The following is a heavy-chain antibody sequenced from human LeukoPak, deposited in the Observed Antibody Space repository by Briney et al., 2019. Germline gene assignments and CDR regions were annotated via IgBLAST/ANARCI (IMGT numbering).Heavy chain of an antibody. CDR3: ARRQCSGGSCYSDY. CDR2: IYYSGST. Sequence: SETLSLTCTVSGGSISSYYWSWIRQPPGKGLEWIGYIYYSGSTNYNPSLKSRVTISVDTSKNQCSLKLRSVTAADTAVYYCARRQCSGGSCYSDYWGQGTLVTVSS. CDR1: GGSISSYY. J-gene: IGHJ4*02. V-gene: IGHV4-59*08. D-gene: IGHD2-15*01.